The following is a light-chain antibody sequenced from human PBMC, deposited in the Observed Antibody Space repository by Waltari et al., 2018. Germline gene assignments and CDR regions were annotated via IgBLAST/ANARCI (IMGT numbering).Light chain of an antibody. CDR2: EVS. J-gene: IGLJ2*01. CDR1: SSDVGGYHY. Sequence: QSALTQPASVSGSPGQSITISCTGTSSDVGGYHYVSWYQKHPGKAPKLMIYEVSNRPSGVSNRFSGSKSGNTASLTISGLQAEDEADYYCSSYTSSSTRVFGGGTKLTVL. V-gene: IGLV2-14*01. CDR3: SSYTSSSTRV.